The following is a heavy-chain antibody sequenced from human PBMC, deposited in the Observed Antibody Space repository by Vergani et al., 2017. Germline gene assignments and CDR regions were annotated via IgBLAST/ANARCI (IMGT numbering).Heavy chain of an antibody. CDR1: GGSISSGSYY. Sequence: QLQLHKSGPGLVKPSETLSLTCTLSGGSISSGSYYWSWIRQPAGKGLEWIGRIYTSGSTNYNPSLKSRVTMSVDTSKNQFSLKLSSVTAADTAVYYCARGETRTDWFDPWGQGTLVTVSS. CDR2: IYTSGST. V-gene: IGHV4-61*02. J-gene: IGHJ5*02. D-gene: IGHD3/OR15-3a*01. CDR3: ARGETRTDWFDP.